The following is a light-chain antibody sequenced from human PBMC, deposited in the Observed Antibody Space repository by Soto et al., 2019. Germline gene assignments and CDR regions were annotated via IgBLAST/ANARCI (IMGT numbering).Light chain of an antibody. CDR1: QSVGRS. CDR3: QQYYDWPLA. Sequence: EIVMTQSPATLSVSPGEGATLSCRASQSVGRSLAWYQEKSEQAPRLLIYGASARATGVPARFSGAGSGTDFTLIISSLQSEDFAVYYCQQYYDWPLAFGGGTKVEIK. V-gene: IGKV3-15*01. CDR2: GAS. J-gene: IGKJ4*01.